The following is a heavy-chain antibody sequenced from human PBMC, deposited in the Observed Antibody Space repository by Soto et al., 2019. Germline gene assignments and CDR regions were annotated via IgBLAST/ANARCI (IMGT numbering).Heavy chain of an antibody. CDR2: IIPILGIA. CDR1: GGTFSSYT. CDR3: ARGERSGSPFDY. Sequence: QVQLVQSGAEVKKPGSSVKVSCKASGGTFSSYTISWVRQAPGQGLEWMGRIIPILGIANYAQKFQGRVTITADKSTSTDYMELSSLRSEDTAVYYCARGERSGSPFDYWGQGTLVTVSS. V-gene: IGHV1-69*02. D-gene: IGHD3-10*01. J-gene: IGHJ4*02.